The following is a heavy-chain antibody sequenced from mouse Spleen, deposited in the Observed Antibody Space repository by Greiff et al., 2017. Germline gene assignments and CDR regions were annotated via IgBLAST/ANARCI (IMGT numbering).Heavy chain of an antibody. CDR1: GYTFTSYW. J-gene: IGHJ3*01. CDR3: ASWNSYYYGSSLAWFAY. D-gene: IGHD1-1*01. CDR2: IHPNSGST. Sequence: QVQLQQPGAELVKPGASVKLSCKASGYTFTSYWMHWVKQRPGQGLEWIGMIHPNSGSTNYNEKFKSKATLTVDKSSSTAYMQLSSLTSEDSAVYYCASWNSYYYGSSLAWFAYWGQGTLVTVSA. V-gene: IGHV1-64*01.